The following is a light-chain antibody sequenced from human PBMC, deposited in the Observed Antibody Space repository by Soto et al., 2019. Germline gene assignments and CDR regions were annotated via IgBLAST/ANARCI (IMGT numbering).Light chain of an antibody. CDR3: QESSSDSYT. J-gene: IGKJ5*01. CDR1: QGISNF. Sequence: IQLTQSPSSLSASVGNRVTITCRASQGISNFLAWYQQKPGKAPKLLIYKASSLESGVSSRFSGRGSGTQFTLTINYLQPDDFATYYCQESSSDSYTFGQGTRLEIK. CDR2: KAS. V-gene: IGKV1-5*03.